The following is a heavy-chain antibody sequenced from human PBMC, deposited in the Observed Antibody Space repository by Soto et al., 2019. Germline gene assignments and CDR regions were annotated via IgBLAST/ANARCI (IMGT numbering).Heavy chain of an antibody. CDR3: ARARGYSYGYVDY. Sequence: EVQLVESGGGLVQPGGSLRLSCAASGFTFSSYSMNWVRQAPGKGREWVSYISTSGSTIYYADSVEGRFTISRDNAKNSLYLQMNSLRDEDTAVYYCARARGYSYGYVDYWGQGTLVTVSS. J-gene: IGHJ4*02. CDR2: ISTSGSTI. CDR1: GFTFSSYS. D-gene: IGHD5-18*01. V-gene: IGHV3-48*02.